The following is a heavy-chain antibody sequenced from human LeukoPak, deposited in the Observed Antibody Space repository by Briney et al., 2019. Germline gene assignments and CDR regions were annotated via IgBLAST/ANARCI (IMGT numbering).Heavy chain of an antibody. Sequence: GGSLRLSCAASGFTFSSYWMSWARQAPGKGLEWVANIKQDGSEKYYVDSVKGRFTISRDNAKNSLYLQMNSLRAEDTAVYYCAREEDATGYYYYYYGMDVWGQGTTVTVSS. CDR1: GFTFSSYW. D-gene: IGHD1-1*01. J-gene: IGHJ6*02. CDR3: AREEDATGYYYYYYGMDV. CDR2: IKQDGSEK. V-gene: IGHV3-7*03.